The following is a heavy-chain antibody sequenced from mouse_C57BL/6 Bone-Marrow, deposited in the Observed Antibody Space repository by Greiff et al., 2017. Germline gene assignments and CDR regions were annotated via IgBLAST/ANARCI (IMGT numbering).Heavy chain of an antibody. Sequence: VKPQESGPELVKPGASVKISCKASGYAFSSPWMNWVKQRPGKGLEWIGRIYPGDGDTNYNGKFKGKATLTADKSSSTAYMQLSSLTSEDSAVYFCACTGFAYWGQGTLVTVSA. CDR1: GYAFSSPW. V-gene: IGHV1-82*01. J-gene: IGHJ3*01. CDR2: IYPGDGDT. CDR3: ACTGFAY.